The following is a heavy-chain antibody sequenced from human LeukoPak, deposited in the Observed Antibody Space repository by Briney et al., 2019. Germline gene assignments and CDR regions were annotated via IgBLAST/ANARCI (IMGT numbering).Heavy chain of an antibody. D-gene: IGHD1-26*01. CDR1: GGSISSSNW. CDR3: TRDMVGPTSGWFDP. J-gene: IGHJ5*02. V-gene: IGHV4-4*02. CDR2: IYHSGST. Sequence: SGTLSLTCAVSGGSISSSNWWSWVRQPPGKGLEWIGEIYHSGSTNYNPSLKSRVTISVDKSKNRFSLKLSSVTAADTAVYYCTRDMVGPTSGWFDPWGQGTLVTVSS.